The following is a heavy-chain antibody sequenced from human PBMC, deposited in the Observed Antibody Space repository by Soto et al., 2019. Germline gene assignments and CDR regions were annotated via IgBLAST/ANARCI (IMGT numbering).Heavy chain of an antibody. V-gene: IGHV4-31*03. CDR2: TFYSGST. Sequence: SETLSLTCTVSGGSISSGGYYWSWIRQHPGKGLEWIGYTFYSGSTNYNPSLESRVIISLDTSKNQFSLKLSSVTVADTAVYYCARNHPYYFDSSGHYYIDYWGQGTLVTVSS. CDR1: GGSISSGGYY. J-gene: IGHJ4*02. CDR3: ARNHPYYFDSSGHYYIDY. D-gene: IGHD3-22*01.